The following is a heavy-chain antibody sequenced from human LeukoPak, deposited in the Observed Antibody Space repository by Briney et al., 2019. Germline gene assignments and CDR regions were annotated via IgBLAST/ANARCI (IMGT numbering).Heavy chain of an antibody. V-gene: IGHV4-59*01. CDR3: ARGRGGSCYS. D-gene: IGHD2-15*01. Sequence: PSETLSLTCTVSGGSISSYYWSWIRQPPGKGLEWIGYIYYSGSTNYNPSLKSRVTISVDTSKNQFSLNLSSVTAADTAVYYCARGRGGSCYSWGQGTLVTVSS. J-gene: IGHJ4*02. CDR1: GGSISSYY. CDR2: IYYSGST.